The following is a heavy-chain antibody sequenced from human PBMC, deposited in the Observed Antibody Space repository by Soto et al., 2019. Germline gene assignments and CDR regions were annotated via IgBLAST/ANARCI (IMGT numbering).Heavy chain of an antibody. J-gene: IGHJ4*02. V-gene: IGHV3-15*01. Sequence: PAGSVRLTGAASAFTFSDVCMTWVRQAPGKGLEWVGRIKGKTDGGTTDYAAPVKDRFTISRDDSKNTLYLQMNNLKTEDTAVYYCTTLYCSGWPDFWGQGTLVTVSS. CDR1: AFTFSDVC. D-gene: IGHD6-25*01. CDR3: TTLYCSGWPDF. CDR2: IKGKTDGGTT.